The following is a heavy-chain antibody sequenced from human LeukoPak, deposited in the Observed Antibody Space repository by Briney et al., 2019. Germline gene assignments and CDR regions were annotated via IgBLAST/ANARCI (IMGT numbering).Heavy chain of an antibody. D-gene: IGHD3-3*01. CDR1: GYTLTELS. CDR3: ATGILEWLYFQH. Sequence: ASVKVSCKVSGYTLTELSMHWVRQAPGKGLEWMGGFDPEDGETIYAQKFQGRVTMTEDTSTDTAYMELSSLRSEDTAVYYCATGILEWLYFQHWGQGTLVTVSS. CDR2: FDPEDGET. V-gene: IGHV1-24*01. J-gene: IGHJ1*01.